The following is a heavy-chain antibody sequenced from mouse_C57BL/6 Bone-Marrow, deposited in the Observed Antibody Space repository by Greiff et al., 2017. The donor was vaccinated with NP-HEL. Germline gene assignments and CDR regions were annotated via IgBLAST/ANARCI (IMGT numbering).Heavy chain of an antibody. J-gene: IGHJ4*01. CDR1: GFNIKDDY. V-gene: IGHV14-4*01. Sequence: VQLQQSGAELVRPGASVTLSCTVSGFNIKDDYMHWVKQWPEQGLEWIGWIDPENGDTEYASKFQGKATITADTSSNTAYLQLSSLTSEDTAVYYCTTGGSSPYAMDYWGQGTSVTVSS. CDR2: IDPENGDT. CDR3: TTGGSSPYAMDY. D-gene: IGHD1-1*01.